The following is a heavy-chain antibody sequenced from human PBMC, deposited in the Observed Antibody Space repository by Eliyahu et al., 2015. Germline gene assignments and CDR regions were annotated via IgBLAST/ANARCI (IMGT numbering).Heavy chain of an antibody. D-gene: IGHD6-19*01. V-gene: IGHV1-69*01. CDR3: ARGHTSGWFGDNYCDP. CDR2: IIPMFGTA. J-gene: IGHJ5*02. Sequence: QVQLVQSGAEVKKPGSSVKVSCKASGGTXXXPXXXSWVRQAPGQGLXWMGAIIPMFGTANYAQKFQGRITITADESTSTAYMELSSLRSDDTAVYYCARGHTSGWFGDNYCDPWGQGTLVTVSS. CDR1: GGTXXXPXX.